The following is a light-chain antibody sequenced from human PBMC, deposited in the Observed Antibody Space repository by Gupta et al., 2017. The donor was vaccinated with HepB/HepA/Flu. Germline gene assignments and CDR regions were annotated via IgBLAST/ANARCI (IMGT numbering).Light chain of an antibody. Sequence: DVQMTQSPSSLYASVGDRVTITCRASRSISTSLNWYQQKPGKAPKLLISAASTLQSGVPSRFSGSGSETDFTLSITSRQPEDFATYYCQQTDSSPPITFGGGT. CDR3: QQTDSSPPIT. CDR2: AAS. CDR1: RSISTS. V-gene: IGKV1-39*01. J-gene: IGKJ4*01.